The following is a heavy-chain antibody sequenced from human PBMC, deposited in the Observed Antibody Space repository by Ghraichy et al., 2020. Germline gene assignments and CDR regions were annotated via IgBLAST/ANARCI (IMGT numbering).Heavy chain of an antibody. CDR2: INHSGST. CDR3: AREAIFGVVIYYFDY. CDR1: GGSFSGYY. Sequence: SETLSLTCAVYGGSFSGYYWSWIRQPPGKGLEWIGEINHSGSTNYNPSLKSRVTISVDTSKNQFSLKLSSVTAADTAVYYCAREAIFGVVIYYFDYWGQGTLVTVSS. D-gene: IGHD3-3*01. V-gene: IGHV4-34*01. J-gene: IGHJ4*02.